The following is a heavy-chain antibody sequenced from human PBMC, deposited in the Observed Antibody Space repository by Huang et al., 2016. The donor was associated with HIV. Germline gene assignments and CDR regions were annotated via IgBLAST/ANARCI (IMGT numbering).Heavy chain of an antibody. CDR2: INAGNGNT. V-gene: IGHV1-3*01. D-gene: IGHD6-25*01. CDR1: GYIFSTYD. Sequence: QVQLVQSGAEVKKHGASVKVSCKASGYIFSTYDTHWVRQAPGQRLEWMGRINAGNGNTKYSQRFQGRVTMTRDTAANTAYVELSSLRSEDTGVYYCARGIAAGDYWGQGTLVTVSS. CDR3: ARGIAAGDY. J-gene: IGHJ4*02.